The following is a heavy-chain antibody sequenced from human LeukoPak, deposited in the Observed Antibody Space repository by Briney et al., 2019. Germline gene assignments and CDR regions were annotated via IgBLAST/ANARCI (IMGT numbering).Heavy chain of an antibody. Sequence: GGSLRLSCAASGFTFSSYAMSWVRQAPGKGLEWVSAIRGSGGSTYYADSVKGRFTISRDNSKNTLYLQMNSLRAEDTAVYYCAKDGTGSGYYTAAAFDVWGQGTMVTVSS. J-gene: IGHJ3*01. D-gene: IGHD3-3*01. V-gene: IGHV3-23*01. CDR1: GFTFSSYA. CDR2: IRGSGGST. CDR3: AKDGTGSGYYTAAAFDV.